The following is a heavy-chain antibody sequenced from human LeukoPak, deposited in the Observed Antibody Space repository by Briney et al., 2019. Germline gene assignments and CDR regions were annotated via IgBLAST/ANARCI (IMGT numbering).Heavy chain of an antibody. Sequence: PSETLSLTCTVSGGSISSYYWSWIRQPPGKGLEWIGEINHSGSTNYNPYLKSRVTISVDTSKNQFSLKLSSVTAADTAVYYCARHGYYDSSGTTSQWGQGTLVTVSS. CDR3: ARHGYYDSSGTTSQ. V-gene: IGHV4-34*01. CDR2: INHSGST. D-gene: IGHD3-22*01. J-gene: IGHJ4*02. CDR1: GGSISSYY.